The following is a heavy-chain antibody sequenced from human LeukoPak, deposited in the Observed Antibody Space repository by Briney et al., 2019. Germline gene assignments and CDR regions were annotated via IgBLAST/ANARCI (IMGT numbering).Heavy chain of an antibody. V-gene: IGHV4-38-2*02. J-gene: IGHJ4*02. CDR1: GYSISSGYY. CDR3: ATRGPYYFDY. Sequence: SETLSLTCTVSGYSISSGYYWGWIRQPPGKGLEWIGSIYHSGCTYYNPSLKSRATISVDTSKNQFSLKLSSVTAADTAVYYCATRGPYYFDYWGQGTLVTVSS. CDR2: IYHSGCT.